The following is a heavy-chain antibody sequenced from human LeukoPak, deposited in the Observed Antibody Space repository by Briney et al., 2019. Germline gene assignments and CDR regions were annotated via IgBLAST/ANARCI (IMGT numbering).Heavy chain of an antibody. V-gene: IGHV1-69*05. CDR1: GGTFSSYA. D-gene: IGHD3-22*01. Sequence: SVKVSCKASGGTFSSYAISWVRQAPGQGLEWMGGIIPIFGTANYAQKLQGRVTMTTDTSTSTAYMELRSLRSDDTAVYYCARVGVINYYGMDVWGQGTTVTVSS. J-gene: IGHJ6*02. CDR3: ARVGVINYYGMDV. CDR2: IIPIFGTA.